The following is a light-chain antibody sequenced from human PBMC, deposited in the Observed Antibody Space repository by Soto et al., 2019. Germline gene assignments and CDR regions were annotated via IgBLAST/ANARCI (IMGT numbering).Light chain of an antibody. CDR1: SSDIGGHNF. CDR2: DVS. V-gene: IGLV2-14*01. J-gene: IGLJ3*02. CDR3: SSYTISGTLGV. Sequence: QSVLTQPASVSGSPGQSITISCTATSSDIGGHNFVSWYQQCPGKAPKLIIYDVSRRPSGVSNRFSGSKSGNTASLTISGLLADDEADYYCSSYTISGTLGVFGGGTKLTVL.